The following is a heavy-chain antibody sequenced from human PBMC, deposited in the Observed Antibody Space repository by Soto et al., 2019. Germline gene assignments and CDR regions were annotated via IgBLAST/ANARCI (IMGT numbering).Heavy chain of an antibody. CDR2: ISWNSGSI. J-gene: IGHJ4*02. V-gene: IGHV3-9*01. D-gene: IGHD3-16*01. CDR3: AKDMDLDGGGFFDY. CDR1: GFTDDYAFGDFA. Sequence: GGSLRLSCAASGFTDDYAFGDFAMHWVRQAPGKGLEWVSGISWNSGSIAYGDSVKGRFTISRDNAKNSLYLEMNSLRDEDTAFYYCAKDMDLDGGGFFDYWGLGTLVTVSS.